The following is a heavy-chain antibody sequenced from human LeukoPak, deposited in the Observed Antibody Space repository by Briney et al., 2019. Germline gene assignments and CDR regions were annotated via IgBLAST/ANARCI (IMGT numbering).Heavy chain of an antibody. Sequence: ASVKVSFTASGYPFTRYYMHWVREAPGQGLEWMGVINPSGGVTNYAQKFQGRVTMTWDTSTSTVYMELSSLRSDDTADYYCGGAESGYYWHFLDYCGQGTLVTVS. V-gene: IGHV1-46*01. CDR2: INPSGGVT. CDR3: GGAESGYYWHFLDY. CDR1: GYPFTRYY. J-gene: IGHJ4*02. D-gene: IGHD3-22*01.